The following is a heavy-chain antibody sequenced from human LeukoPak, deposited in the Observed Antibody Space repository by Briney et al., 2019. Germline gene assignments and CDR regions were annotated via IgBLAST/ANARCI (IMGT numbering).Heavy chain of an antibody. D-gene: IGHD6-6*01. CDR2: MNPNSGNT. CDR3: AAGSIAAPRTYFQH. V-gene: IGHV1-8*01. Sequence: ASVKVSCKASGYTFTSYDINWVRQATGQGLEWMGWMNPNSGNTGYAQKFQGRVTMTRNTSISTVYMELSSLRSEDTAVYYCAAGSIAAPRTYFQHWGQGTLVTVSS. CDR1: GYTFTSYD. J-gene: IGHJ1*01.